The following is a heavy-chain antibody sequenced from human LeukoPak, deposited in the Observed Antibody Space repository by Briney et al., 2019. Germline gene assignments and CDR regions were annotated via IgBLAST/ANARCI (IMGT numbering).Heavy chain of an antibody. Sequence: QPGGSLRLSCAASGFTFSSYEMNWVRQAPGKGLEWVSVIYSGGSTYYADSVKGRFTISRDNSKNTLYLQMNSLRAEDTAVYYCARESGFGVLDYWGQGTLVTVSS. D-gene: IGHD3-16*01. CDR3: ARESGFGVLDY. J-gene: IGHJ4*02. CDR1: GFTFSSYE. CDR2: IYSGGST. V-gene: IGHV3-66*02.